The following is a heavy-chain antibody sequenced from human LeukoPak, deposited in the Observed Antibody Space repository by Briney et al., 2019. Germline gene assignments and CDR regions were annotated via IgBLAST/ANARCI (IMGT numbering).Heavy chain of an antibody. CDR1: GGTFSSYA. J-gene: IGHJ4*02. V-gene: IGHV1-69*13. D-gene: IGHD3-10*01. CDR3: ARGGRRLLWFGEFHFDY. Sequence: SVKVSFKASGGTFSSYATSWVRQAPGQGLEWMGGIIPIFGTANYAQKFQGRVTITADESTSTAYMELSSLRSEDTAVYYCARGGRRLLWFGEFHFDYWGQGTLVTVSS. CDR2: IIPIFGTA.